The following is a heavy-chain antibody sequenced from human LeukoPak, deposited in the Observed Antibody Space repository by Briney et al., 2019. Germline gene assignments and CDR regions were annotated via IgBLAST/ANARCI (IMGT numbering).Heavy chain of an antibody. CDR1: GGSISSYY. Sequence: SETLSLTCTVSGGSISSYYWTWIRQPPGKGLGWIGYVYYGGSTKYNPSLKSRVTMSVDTSKNRFSLKLSSVTAADTAVYYCARHRGYCSSTSCSYNWFDPWGQGTLVTVSS. J-gene: IGHJ5*02. V-gene: IGHV4-59*08. D-gene: IGHD2-2*03. CDR3: ARHRGYCSSTSCSYNWFDP. CDR2: VYYGGST.